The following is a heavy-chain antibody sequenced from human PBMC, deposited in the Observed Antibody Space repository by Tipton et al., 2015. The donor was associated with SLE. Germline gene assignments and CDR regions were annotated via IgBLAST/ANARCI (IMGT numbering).Heavy chain of an antibody. V-gene: IGHV3-21*01. CDR3: ARVGDYYFGMDV. J-gene: IGHJ6*04. CDR2: ITSRSSYI. Sequence: SLRLSCAASGFSFSDYSMNWVRQAPGKGQEWVSFITSRSSYIYYADSVKGRFTVSRDNAENSLYLQMNSLRVEDTAVYFCARVGDYYFGMDVLGKGTTVTVSS. D-gene: IGHD3-10*01. CDR1: GFSFSDYS.